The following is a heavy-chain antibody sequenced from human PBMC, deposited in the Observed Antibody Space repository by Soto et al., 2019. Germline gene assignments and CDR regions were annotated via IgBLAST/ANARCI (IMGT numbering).Heavy chain of an antibody. Sequence: QVQLQQWGAGLLKPSETLSLTCAVYGGSFSGYYWRWIRQPPGKGLEWIGEINHSGSTNYNQSLKSLGAITIDTSKNHFSLELLSVSAADTGVYYCGRGPDARGYRYDYKGDDYWGQGSLVTVSS. V-gene: IGHV4-34*01. CDR1: GGSFSGYY. CDR3: GRGPDARGYRYDYKGDDY. D-gene: IGHD3-16*01. CDR2: INHSGST. J-gene: IGHJ4*02.